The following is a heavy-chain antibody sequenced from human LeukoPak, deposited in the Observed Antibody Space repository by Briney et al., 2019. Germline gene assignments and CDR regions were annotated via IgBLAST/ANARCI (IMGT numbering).Heavy chain of an antibody. CDR2: IKQDGSEK. CDR3: ARSPLDTSMTIYFDK. D-gene: IGHD3-22*01. CDR1: GFTFSSYW. V-gene: IGHV3-7*03. Sequence: GGSLRLSCAASGFTFSSYWMSWVRQAPGKGLEWVANIKQDGSEKYYVDSVKGRFTISRDNAKNSLYLQMNSLRAEDTVIYYCARSPLDTSMTIYFDKWGLGTLVTVSS. J-gene: IGHJ4*02.